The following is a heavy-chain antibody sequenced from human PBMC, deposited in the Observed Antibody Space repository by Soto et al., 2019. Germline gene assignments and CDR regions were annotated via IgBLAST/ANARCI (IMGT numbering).Heavy chain of an antibody. J-gene: IGHJ4*02. CDR1: GGTFSNSG. CDR3: ERATILVSVTPHENYFDC. CDR2: IIPIFDTT. D-gene: IGHD3-22*01. Sequence: QLHLVQSGAEVKKPRSSLKVSCKASGGTFSNSGISWVRQAPGQGLEWMGGIIPIFDTTNYAQKLQGRITIIADESTNTVYMELSNLRSADTGIYYYERATILVSVTPHENYFDCWGQGTLVTVSS. V-gene: IGHV1-69*01.